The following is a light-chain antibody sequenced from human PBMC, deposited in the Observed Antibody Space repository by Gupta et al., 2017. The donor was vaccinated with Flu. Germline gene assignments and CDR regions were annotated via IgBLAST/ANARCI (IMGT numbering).Light chain of an antibody. CDR2: AAS. Sequence: VASMSIPCRVSKGISSWLDWYQQKSGKAPKSLINAASSLQSGVPSRFSGSGSGTDFTLTISRLQAEDFATYYCQQYNSYPLTFGGGTKVEIK. CDR1: KGISSW. V-gene: IGKV1D-16*01. CDR3: QQYNSYPLT. J-gene: IGKJ4*01.